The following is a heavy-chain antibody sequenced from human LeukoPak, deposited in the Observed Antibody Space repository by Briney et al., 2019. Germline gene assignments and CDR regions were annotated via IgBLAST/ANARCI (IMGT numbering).Heavy chain of an antibody. CDR1: GFTFSSYA. CDR2: ISSSSSYI. J-gene: IGHJ1*01. V-gene: IGHV3-21*01. D-gene: IGHD6-13*01. CDR3: ARDWPTIAAAGTIPEYFQH. Sequence: GGSLRLSCEASGFTFSSYAMSWVRQAPGKRLEWVSSISSSSSYIYYADSVKGRFTISRDNAKNSLYLQMNSLRAEDTAVYCCARDWPTIAAAGTIPEYFQHWGQGTLVTVPS.